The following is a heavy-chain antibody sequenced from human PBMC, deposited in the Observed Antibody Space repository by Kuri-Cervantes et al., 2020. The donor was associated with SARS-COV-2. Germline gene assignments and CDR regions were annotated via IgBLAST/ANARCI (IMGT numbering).Heavy chain of an antibody. J-gene: IGHJ4*02. CDR1: GFTFSSYG. Sequence: GESLKISCAASGFTFSSYGMHWVRQAPGKGLEWVAVIWYDGSNKYYADSVKGRFTISRDNSKNTLYLQMNSLRAEDTAVYYCAKDSSSWYGPIDYRGQGTLVTVSS. CDR3: AKDSSSWYGPIDY. V-gene: IGHV3-30*02. D-gene: IGHD6-13*01. CDR2: IWYDGSNK.